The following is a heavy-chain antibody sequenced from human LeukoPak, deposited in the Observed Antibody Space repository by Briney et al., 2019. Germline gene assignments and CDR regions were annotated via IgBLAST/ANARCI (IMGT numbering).Heavy chain of an antibody. J-gene: IGHJ4*02. D-gene: IGHD6-19*01. Sequence: PGGSLRLSCAASGFTFSSYGMHWVRQAPGKGLEWVAFIRDDGGDKYYADSVKGRFTISRDNSKNTLYLEMNSLRAEDTAMYYCAKGDYYIVGITVAGTPFDYWGQGTLVTVSS. CDR1: GFTFSSYG. CDR2: IRDDGGDK. V-gene: IGHV3-30*02. CDR3: AKGDYYIVGITVAGTPFDY.